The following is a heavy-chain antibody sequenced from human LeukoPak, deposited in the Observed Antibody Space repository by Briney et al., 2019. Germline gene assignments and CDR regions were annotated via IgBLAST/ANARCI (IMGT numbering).Heavy chain of an antibody. CDR1: GGVFTTYT. Sequence: ASVKVSCKASGGVFTTYTMSWVRQAPGQRLEWMGWINAGNGNTKFSQKFQGRVTITRDTSASTDYMELSSLRSEDTAVYYCARAQLGSNRPGDYWGQGTLVTVSS. D-gene: IGHD6-13*01. CDR2: INAGNGNT. CDR3: ARAQLGSNRPGDY. J-gene: IGHJ4*02. V-gene: IGHV1-3*01.